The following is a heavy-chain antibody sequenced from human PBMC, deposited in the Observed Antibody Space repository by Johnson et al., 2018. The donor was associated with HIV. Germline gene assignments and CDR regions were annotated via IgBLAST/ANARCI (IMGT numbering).Heavy chain of an antibody. V-gene: IGHV3-33*01. J-gene: IGHJ3*02. D-gene: IGHD1-1*01. CDR2: MWYDGSNK. CDR3: ATVWRNEGRHAFDI. CDR1: GFTFSTYG. Sequence: QVQLVESGGGVVQPGGSLRLSCAASGFTFSTYGMHWVRQAPGKGLEWVAGMWYDGSNKYYEDSVKGRFTISRDNSKNTLYLQTNSLRAEDTAVYFCATVWRNEGRHAFDIWGQGTMVTVSS.